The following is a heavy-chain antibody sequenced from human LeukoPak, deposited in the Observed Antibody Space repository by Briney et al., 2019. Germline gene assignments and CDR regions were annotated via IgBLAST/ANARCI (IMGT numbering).Heavy chain of an antibody. CDR3: ARVRRASITMVRGVRGWDCFDP. V-gene: IGHV4-38-2*02. Sequence: ASETLSLTCTVSGYSISSGYYWGWIRQPPGKGLEWIGSIYHSGSTYYNPSLKSRVTISVDTSKNQFSLKLNSVTAADTAVYYCARVRRASITMVRGVRGWDCFDPWGQGTLVTVSS. CDR2: IYHSGST. D-gene: IGHD3-10*01. CDR1: GYSISSGYY. J-gene: IGHJ5*02.